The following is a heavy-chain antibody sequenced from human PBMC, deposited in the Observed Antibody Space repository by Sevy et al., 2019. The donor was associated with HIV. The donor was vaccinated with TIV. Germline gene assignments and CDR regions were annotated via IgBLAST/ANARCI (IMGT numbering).Heavy chain of an antibody. CDR1: GYSISRGYH. J-gene: IGHJ4*01. CDR3: ARHGIFGVTYSFDY. CDR2: IDQSGNA. V-gene: IGHV4-38-2*01. D-gene: IGHD3-3*01. Sequence: SETLSLTCAVSGYSISRGYHWGWIRQPPGKGLGWIGSIDQSGNAYYNPSLRSRGTISVDTSKNQFSLYVRTVTATDTAVYYCARHGIFGVTYSFDYWGRGTLVTVSS.